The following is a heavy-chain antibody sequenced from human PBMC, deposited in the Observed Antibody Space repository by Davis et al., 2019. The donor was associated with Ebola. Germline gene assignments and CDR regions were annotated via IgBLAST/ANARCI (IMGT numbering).Heavy chain of an antibody. D-gene: IGHD1-1*01. CDR3: ARKNGTYLKTHFDY. CDR2: ISHSGST. J-gene: IGHJ4*02. Sequence: PSETLSLTCTISGGSISSDSNSWSWLRQPPGKGLEWMGYISHSGSTDYSPSLRSRITISVDKSKNQFSLRLSSVTAADKAVYYCARKNGTYLKTHFDYWGQGMLVTVSS. CDR1: GGSISSDSNS. V-gene: IGHV4-30-2*01.